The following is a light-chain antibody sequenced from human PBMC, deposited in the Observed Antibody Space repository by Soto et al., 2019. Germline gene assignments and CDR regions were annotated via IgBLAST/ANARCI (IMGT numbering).Light chain of an antibody. Sequence: DIQLTQSPSFLSASVGDRVTITCRASQGISSYLAWYQQKPGRAPNLLIYAASTLQAGVPSRFSGSGSGTEFTLTISSLQPEDFANYYCLQLNDYPLTFGGGTKVEIK. CDR3: LQLNDYPLT. CDR1: QGISSY. V-gene: IGKV1-9*01. J-gene: IGKJ4*01. CDR2: AAS.